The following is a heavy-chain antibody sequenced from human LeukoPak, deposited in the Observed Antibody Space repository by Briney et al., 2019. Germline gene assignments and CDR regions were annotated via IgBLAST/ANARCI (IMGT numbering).Heavy chain of an antibody. CDR2: IYPGDSDT. V-gene: IGHV5-51*01. CDR1: GYSSTSYW. D-gene: IGHD3-10*01. CDR3: ARSYGSGSYTAH. J-gene: IGHJ4*02. Sequence: GASLKTSSKASGYSSTSYWIGWLRQMPGKGLEWMGIIYPGDSDTRYRPSFQGPVTISVDKSISTAYLQWSSLKASDTAMYYCARSYGSGSYTAHWGQGTLVTVSS.